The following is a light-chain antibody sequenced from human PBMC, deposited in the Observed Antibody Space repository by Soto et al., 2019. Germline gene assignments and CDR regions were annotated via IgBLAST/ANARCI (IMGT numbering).Light chain of an antibody. Sequence: EIVLTQSPGTLSLSPGERATLSCRASQTLSINSLAWYQQKPGQAPRLLIYAESTRATDIPERFSGSESGTDFTLSITSLDPDDFPLYYGQQYVASPLTFAPGTTVEIK. V-gene: IGKV3-20*01. CDR3: QQYVASPLT. J-gene: IGKJ3*01. CDR2: AES. CDR1: QTLSINS.